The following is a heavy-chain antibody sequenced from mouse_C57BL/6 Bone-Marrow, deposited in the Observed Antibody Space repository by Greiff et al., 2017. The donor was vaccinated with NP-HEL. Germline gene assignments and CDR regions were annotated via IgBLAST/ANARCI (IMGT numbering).Heavy chain of an antibody. CDR3: ARSYSNYSWFAY. V-gene: IGHV1-53*01. Sequence: QVQLQQPGTELVEPGASVKLSCKASGYTFTSYWMHWVKQRPGQGLEWIGNINPSNGGTNYNEKFKSKATLTVDKSSSTAYMQLSSLTSEDSAVYYGARSYSNYSWFAYWGQGTLVTVSA. J-gene: IGHJ3*01. D-gene: IGHD2-5*01. CDR1: GYTFTSYW. CDR2: INPSNGGT.